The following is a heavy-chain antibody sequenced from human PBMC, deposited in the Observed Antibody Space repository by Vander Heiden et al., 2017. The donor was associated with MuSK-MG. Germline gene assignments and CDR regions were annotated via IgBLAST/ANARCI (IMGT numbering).Heavy chain of an antibody. D-gene: IGHD1-7*01. J-gene: IGHJ4*01. Sequence: QVQLQESGPGLVKPSETLSLTCSVSGYSITSGHYWGWIRQPPGKGLEWIVTTYHSGSTYYNASRRSRVSTSVDTSNNLVSLRLTSVTAADTAIYYCARGLNPSIGNYYFDYWCHGTLVTVSS. CDR1: GYSITSGHY. CDR3: ARGLNPSIGNYYFDY. V-gene: IGHV4-38-2*02. CDR2: TYHSGST.